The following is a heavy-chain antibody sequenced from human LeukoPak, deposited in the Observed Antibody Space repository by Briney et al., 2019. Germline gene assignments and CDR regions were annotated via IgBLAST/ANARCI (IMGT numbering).Heavy chain of an antibody. V-gene: IGHV3-7*04. CDR3: ARETGRAVAGMNAFAM. J-gene: IGHJ3*02. Sequence: QSGGSLRLSCAASGFTFANYRRSCVRQAPGKGLEWVANIKQDGSEKYYVDSVKGRFTTSRDNAMNSQYLQMNGLRAEDTAVYYCARETGRAVAGMNAFAMRGQGTMVTVSS. CDR2: IKQDGSEK. CDR1: GFTFANYR. D-gene: IGHD6-19*01.